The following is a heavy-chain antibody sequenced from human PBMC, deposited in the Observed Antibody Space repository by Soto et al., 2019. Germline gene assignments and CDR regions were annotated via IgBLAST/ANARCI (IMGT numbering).Heavy chain of an antibody. V-gene: IGHV1-18*01. CDR3: ASYHLNSYYYGMDV. J-gene: IGHJ6*02. CDR1: GYTFTNYG. CDR2: ISAYNGNT. Sequence: QVQLVQSGAAVKKPGASVKVSCTASGYTFTNYGFSLVRQAPGQGLEWMGWISAYNGNTNDAQKLQGRVTMTTDTSTSTAYMELRSLRSDDTAVYYCASYHLNSYYYGMDVWGQGTTVTVSS.